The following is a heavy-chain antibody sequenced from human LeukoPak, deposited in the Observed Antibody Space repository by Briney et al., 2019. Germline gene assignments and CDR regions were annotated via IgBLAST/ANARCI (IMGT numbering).Heavy chain of an antibody. CDR1: GYSFSAHY. Sequence: ASVKVSCKASGYSFSAHYIHWVRQAPGQGLEWMGWIDPKSGGTKYAQKFQGRFTMTRDASISTVYMELSRLTSGDTAVYSCARDPSTVYYYDSWGQGTLVTVSS. J-gene: IGHJ4*02. D-gene: IGHD2-2*01. V-gene: IGHV1-2*02. CDR2: IDPKSGGT. CDR3: ARDPSTVYYYDS.